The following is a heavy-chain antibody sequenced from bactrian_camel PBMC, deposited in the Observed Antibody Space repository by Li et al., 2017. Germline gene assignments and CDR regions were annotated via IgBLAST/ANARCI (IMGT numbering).Heavy chain of an antibody. D-gene: IGHD5*01. CDR3: GAEQTGMRWACSQLQPADFGY. CDR1: GFAFGNFA. CDR2: IDSDGSA. Sequence: QLVESGGGLVEPGGSLRLSCTTSGFAFGNFALAWFRQAPGKEREGVAAIDSDGSASYADSVKGRFTISKDNAKNTLYLQMNSLKPEDTAMYYCGAEQTGMRWACSQLQPADFGYWGQGPRSPSP. J-gene: IGHJ6*01. V-gene: IGHV3S53*01.